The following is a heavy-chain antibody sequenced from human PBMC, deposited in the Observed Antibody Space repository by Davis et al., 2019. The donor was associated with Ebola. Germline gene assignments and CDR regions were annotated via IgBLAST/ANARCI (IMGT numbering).Heavy chain of an antibody. D-gene: IGHD5-18*01. CDR3: ASGQLWLPR. V-gene: IGHV3-30-3*01. J-gene: IGHJ4*02. CDR2: ISYDGSNK. CDR1: GFTFSSYA. Sequence: GESLKISCAASGFTFSSYAMHWVRQAPGTGLEWVAVISYDGSNKYYADSVKGRFTISRDNSKNTLYLQMNSLRAEDTAVYYCASGQLWLPRWGQGTLVTVSS.